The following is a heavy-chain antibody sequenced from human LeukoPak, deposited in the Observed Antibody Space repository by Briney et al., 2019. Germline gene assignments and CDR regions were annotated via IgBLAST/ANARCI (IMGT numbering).Heavy chain of an antibody. D-gene: IGHD3-16*01. CDR3: ARARGGTFDS. J-gene: IGHJ4*02. CDR1: GDSVSSNSAA. CDR2: TYYRSKWYN. Sequence: SQTVSLTCAISGDSVSSNSAAWDWIGQSPSRGLEWLGRTYYRSKWYNDSAVSVKSRITINPDTSKNQFSLQLNSVTPEDTAVYFCARARGGTFDSWGQGTLVTVSS. V-gene: IGHV6-1*01.